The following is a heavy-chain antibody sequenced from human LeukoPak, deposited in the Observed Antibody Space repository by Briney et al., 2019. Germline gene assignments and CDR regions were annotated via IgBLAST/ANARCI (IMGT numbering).Heavy chain of an antibody. J-gene: IGHJ4*02. CDR1: GGSFSGYY. D-gene: IGHD4-17*01. CDR2: IYYSGST. V-gene: IGHV4-59*08. CDR3: ARLRYGDYLHFDY. Sequence: SETLSLTCAVYGGSFSGYYWSWIRQPPGKGLEWIGYIYYSGSTNYNPSLKSRVTISVDTSKNQFSLKLSSVTAADTAVYYCARLRYGDYLHFDYWGQGTLVTVSS.